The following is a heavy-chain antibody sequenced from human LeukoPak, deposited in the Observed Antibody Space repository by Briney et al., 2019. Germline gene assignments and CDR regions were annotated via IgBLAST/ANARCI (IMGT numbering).Heavy chain of an antibody. CDR3: ARDRAVTTSKNWFDP. D-gene: IGHD4-17*01. J-gene: IGHJ5*02. CDR1: GGSISSYY. V-gene: IGHV4-4*07. Sequence: SETLSLTCTVSGGSISSYYWSWIRQPAGKGLEWIGRIYTSGSTNYNPSLKSRVTMSVDTSKNQFSLKLSSVTAADTAVYYCARDRAVTTSKNWFDPWGQGTLVTVSS. CDR2: IYTSGST.